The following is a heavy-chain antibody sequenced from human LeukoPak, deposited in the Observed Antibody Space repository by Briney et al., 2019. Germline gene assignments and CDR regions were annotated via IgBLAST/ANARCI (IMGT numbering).Heavy chain of an antibody. CDR2: IKSKANNYAT. CDR1: GFTFSGSA. Sequence: PGGSLRLSCATSGFTFSGSAMHWVRQASGKGLEWVGRIKSKANNYATAYAASVKGRFTISRDDSKNTAYLQMNSLRAEDTAVYYCARGDTAMVDGYMDVWGKGTTVTVSS. J-gene: IGHJ6*03. D-gene: IGHD5-18*01. CDR3: ARGDTAMVDGYMDV. V-gene: IGHV3-73*01.